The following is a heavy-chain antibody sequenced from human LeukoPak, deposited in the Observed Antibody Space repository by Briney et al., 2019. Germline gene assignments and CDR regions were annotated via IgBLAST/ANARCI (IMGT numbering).Heavy chain of an antibody. V-gene: IGHV3-43*01. Sequence: GGSLRLSCAASGFTFDDYTMHWVRQAPGKGLEWVSLISWDGGSTYYADSVKGRFTISRDSSKNSLYLQMNSLRTEDTALYYCAKEGSGSWCLNYFDYWGQGTLVTVSS. CDR2: ISWDGGST. CDR3: AKEGSGSWCLNYFDY. CDR1: GFTFDDYT. D-gene: IGHD6-13*01. J-gene: IGHJ4*02.